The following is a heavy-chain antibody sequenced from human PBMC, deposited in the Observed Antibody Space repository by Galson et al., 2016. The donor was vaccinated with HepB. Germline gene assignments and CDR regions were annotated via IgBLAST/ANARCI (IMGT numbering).Heavy chain of an antibody. J-gene: IGHJ4*02. CDR1: GFTLGYLW. Sequence: SLRLSCAVSGFTLGYLWMSWVRQAPGKGLEWVANIKQDGSEKYYVDTVKGRFSISRDNAEDSLYLQKNSLRVEDTAVYYCARVGYKGYAFDCWGQGTLVTVSS. CDR3: ARVGYKGYAFDC. CDR2: IKQDGSEK. D-gene: IGHD1-14*01. V-gene: IGHV3-7*01.